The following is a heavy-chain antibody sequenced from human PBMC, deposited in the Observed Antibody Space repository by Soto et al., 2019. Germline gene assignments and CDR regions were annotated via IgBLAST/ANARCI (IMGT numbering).Heavy chain of an antibody. D-gene: IGHD3-22*01. CDR2: IMPIFGSA. CDR3: ARQFDSDTSGYYYAY. CDR1: GGTFSTNT. J-gene: IGHJ4*02. V-gene: IGHV1-69*13. Sequence: SVKVSCKASGGTFSTNTISWVRQAPGQGLEWMGGIMPIFGSANYAQKFQGRVTITVDEYTRTVYMELSRLRSEDTAVYYCARQFDSDTSGYYYAYWGQGTLVTVSS.